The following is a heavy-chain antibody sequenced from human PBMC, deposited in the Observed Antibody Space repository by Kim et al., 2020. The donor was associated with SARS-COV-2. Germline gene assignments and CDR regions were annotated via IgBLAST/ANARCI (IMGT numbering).Heavy chain of an antibody. D-gene: IGHD3-9*01. V-gene: IGHV4-39*01. CDR3: ARTLSVLRYFDWLLGSIDY. CDR1: GGSISSSSYY. J-gene: IGHJ4*02. Sequence: SETLSLTCTVSGGSISSSSYYWGWIRQPPGKGLEWIGSIYYSGSTYYNPSLKSRVTISVDTSKNQFSLKLSSVTAADTAVYYCARTLSVLRYFDWLLGSIDYWGKGTLVTVSS. CDR2: IYYSGST.